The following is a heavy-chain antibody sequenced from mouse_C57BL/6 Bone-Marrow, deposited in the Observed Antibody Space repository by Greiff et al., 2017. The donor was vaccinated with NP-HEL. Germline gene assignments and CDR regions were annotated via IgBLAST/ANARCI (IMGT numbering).Heavy chain of an antibody. Sequence: QVQLKQSGAELVRPGASVKLSCKASGYTFTDYYINWVKQRPGQGLEWIARIYPGSGNTYYNEKFKGKATLTAEKSSSTAYMQLSSLTSEDSAVYFCVKEGSSGSAWFAYWGQGTLVTVSA. D-gene: IGHD3-2*02. CDR2: IYPGSGNT. CDR1: GYTFTDYY. CDR3: VKEGSSGSAWFAY. V-gene: IGHV1-76*01. J-gene: IGHJ3*01.